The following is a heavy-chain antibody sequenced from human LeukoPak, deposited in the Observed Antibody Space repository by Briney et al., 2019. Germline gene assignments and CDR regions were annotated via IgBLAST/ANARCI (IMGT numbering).Heavy chain of an antibody. Sequence: SVKVSCKASGGTFSSYAISWVRQAPGQGLEWMGGIIPIFGTANYAQKFQGRVTITADESTSTAYMELSSLRSEDTAVYYCARGEAYYYDSSGLIPQIQFDYWGQGTLVTVSS. D-gene: IGHD3-22*01. V-gene: IGHV1-69*13. CDR3: ARGEAYYYDSSGLIPQIQFDY. J-gene: IGHJ4*02. CDR2: IIPIFGTA. CDR1: GGTFSSYA.